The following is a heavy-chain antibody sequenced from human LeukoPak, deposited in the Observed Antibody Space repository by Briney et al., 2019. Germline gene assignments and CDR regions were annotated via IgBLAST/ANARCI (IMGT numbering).Heavy chain of an antibody. CDR2: VNHSGST. D-gene: IGHD3-3*01. Sequence: PGGSLRLSCAASGFTFSSYWMSWVRQPPGKGLEWIGEVNHSGSTNYNPSLKSRVTISVDTSKNQFSLKLSSVTAADTAVYYCARDFTGLYYDFWSGYYRNWFDPWGQGTLVTVSS. J-gene: IGHJ5*02. CDR3: ARDFTGLYYDFWSGYYRNWFDP. V-gene: IGHV4-34*01. CDR1: GFTFSSYW.